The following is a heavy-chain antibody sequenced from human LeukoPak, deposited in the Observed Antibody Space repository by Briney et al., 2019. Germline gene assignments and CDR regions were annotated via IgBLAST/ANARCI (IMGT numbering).Heavy chain of an antibody. D-gene: IGHD4-17*01. V-gene: IGHV3-21*01. Sequence: GGSLRLSCAASGFTLSSYSMNWVRQALGKGMEWVSSISSSSSYIYYADSVKGRFTISRDNAKNSLYLQMNSLRAEDTAVYYCAYGGFMDVWGKGTTVTVSS. CDR1: GFTLSSYS. J-gene: IGHJ6*03. CDR3: AYGGFMDV. CDR2: ISSSSSYI.